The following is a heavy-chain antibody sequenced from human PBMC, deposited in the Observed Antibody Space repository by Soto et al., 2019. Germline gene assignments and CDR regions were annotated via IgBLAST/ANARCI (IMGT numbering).Heavy chain of an antibody. V-gene: IGHV1-8*01. D-gene: IGHD6-19*01. J-gene: IGHJ4*02. CDR1: GYTFTSSD. CDR3: AFIQWDSAGY. CDR2: MNPNSGNT. Sequence: GASVKVSCKASGYTFTSSDINGVRQATGQGLEWMGWMNPNSGNTGYEQKFRGRVTMTRNTSISTAYMELSSLRSEDTAVYFCAFIQWDSAGYWGQGTLVTVSS.